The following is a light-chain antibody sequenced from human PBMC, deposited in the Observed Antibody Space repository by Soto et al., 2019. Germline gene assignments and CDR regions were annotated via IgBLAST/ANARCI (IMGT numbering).Light chain of an antibody. CDR3: QQYGGSPGT. J-gene: IGKJ1*01. CDR1: QSVTSSY. CDR2: GAS. Sequence: EIVLTQSPGTLSLSPGERATLSCRASQSVTSSYLAWYQQKPGQAPRLLIYGASSRATGIPDRFSGSGSGTDCTLTISRLEPEDFAVYYCQQYGGSPGTFGQGTKVEIK. V-gene: IGKV3-20*01.